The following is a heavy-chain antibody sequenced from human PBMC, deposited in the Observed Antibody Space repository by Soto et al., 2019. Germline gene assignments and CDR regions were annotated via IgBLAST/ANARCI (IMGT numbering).Heavy chain of an antibody. D-gene: IGHD6-13*01. J-gene: IGHJ4*02. CDR3: AHVIAAAGTSHY. V-gene: IGHV2-5*02. CDR1: GFSLSTSGVG. CDR2: IYWDDDK. Sequence: QITLKESGPPLVKPTQTLTLTCTFSGFSLSTSGVGVGWIRQPPGKALEWLALIYWDDDKRYSPSLKSRPTIXKXXSKNQVVLTMTNMDPVDTATYYCAHVIAAAGTSHYWGQGTLVTVSS.